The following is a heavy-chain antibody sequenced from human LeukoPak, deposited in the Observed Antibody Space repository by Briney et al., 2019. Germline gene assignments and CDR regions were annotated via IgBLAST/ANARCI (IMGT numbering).Heavy chain of an antibody. V-gene: IGHV4-31*03. J-gene: IGHJ6*02. Sequence: SETLSLTCSVSGGSISSAGNYWTWLRQHPGMGLEGVGYIYYSGSTYYNPSLESRVTISVDTSKSQFSLKLNSVTAADTAVYYCARARQVVRYGMDVWGQGTTVTVSS. CDR2: IYYSGST. D-gene: IGHD2-15*01. CDR1: GGSISSAGNY. CDR3: ARARQVVRYGMDV.